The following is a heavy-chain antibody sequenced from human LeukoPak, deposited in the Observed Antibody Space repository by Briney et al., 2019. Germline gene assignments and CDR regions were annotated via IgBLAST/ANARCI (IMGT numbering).Heavy chain of an antibody. Sequence: PGGSLRLSCAASGFTFSSYTMNWVRQAPGKGLEWVSSITSSGSYIYYADSVKGRFTISRDNGKNTLYLQMNSLRAEDTAVYYCARGSTYYDSSGQVPFDYWGQGTLVTVSS. V-gene: IGHV3-21*01. CDR2: ITSSGSYI. CDR3: ARGSTYYDSSGQVPFDY. D-gene: IGHD3-22*01. J-gene: IGHJ4*02. CDR1: GFTFSSYT.